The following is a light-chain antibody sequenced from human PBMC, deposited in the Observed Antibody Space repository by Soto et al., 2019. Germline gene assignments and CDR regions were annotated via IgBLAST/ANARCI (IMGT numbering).Light chain of an antibody. CDR2: DAS. CDR3: QQTYSPPSIT. Sequence: DIQMTQSPSTLSASVGDRVTITCRASQSISSWLAWYQQKPGKAPKLLIYDASSLQGGVPSRFSGSGSGSDFTLTITSLQPEDFAIYYCQQTYSPPSITFGQGTRLEI. J-gene: IGKJ5*01. V-gene: IGKV1-5*01. CDR1: QSISSW.